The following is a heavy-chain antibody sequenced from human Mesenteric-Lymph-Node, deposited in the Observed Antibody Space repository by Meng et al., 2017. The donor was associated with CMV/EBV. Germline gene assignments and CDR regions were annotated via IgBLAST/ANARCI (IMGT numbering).Heavy chain of an antibody. CDR2: IYKSGNT. Sequence: SGGSISMGDSYWSWIRLHPGKGLGWIGYIYKSGNTYDNASLRSRLSISVDTSENQFSLKLSSVTAADTAVYYCARRYCSKTSCPFDYWGQGILVTVSS. CDR1: GGSISMGDSY. D-gene: IGHD2-2*01. J-gene: IGHJ4*02. CDR3: ARRYCSKTSCPFDY. V-gene: IGHV4-31*02.